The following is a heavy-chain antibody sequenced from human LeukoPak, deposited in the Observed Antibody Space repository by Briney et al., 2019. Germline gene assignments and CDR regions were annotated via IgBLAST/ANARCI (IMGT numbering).Heavy chain of an antibody. CDR1: GFTFSSCA. V-gene: IGHV3-64*01. CDR3: ARVGLFDAFDI. D-gene: IGHD3-16*01. CDR2: ISSNGGST. J-gene: IGHJ3*02. Sequence: GGSLRLSCAASGFTFSSCAMHWVRQAPGKGLEYVSAISSNGGSTYYANSVKGRFTISRDNSKNTLYLQMGSLRAEDMAVYYCARVGLFDAFDIWGQGTMVTVSS.